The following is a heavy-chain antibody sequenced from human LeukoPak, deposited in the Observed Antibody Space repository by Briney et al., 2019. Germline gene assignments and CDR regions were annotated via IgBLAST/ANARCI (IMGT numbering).Heavy chain of an antibody. D-gene: IGHD5-18*01. CDR1: GGSISSYY. Sequence: SETPSLTCTVSGGSISSYYWSWIRQPPGPGLEGIGYIYYSGSTNYNPSLKGRVTISVDTSKNQFSLKLSSVTAADTAVYYCATGGRDRYSYGFDYWGQGTLVTVSS. J-gene: IGHJ4*02. V-gene: IGHV4-59*08. CDR2: IYYSGST. CDR3: ATGGRDRYSYGFDY.